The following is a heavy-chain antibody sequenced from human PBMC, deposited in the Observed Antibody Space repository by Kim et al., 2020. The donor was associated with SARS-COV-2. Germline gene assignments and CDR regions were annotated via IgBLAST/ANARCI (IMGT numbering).Heavy chain of an antibody. D-gene: IGHD6-19*01. CDR3: ARSVAGTYDY. CDR2: ST. V-gene: IGHV4-34*01. J-gene: IGHJ4*02. Sequence: STTYNPSLKSRVTISVDTSKNQFSLKLSSVTAADTAVYYCARSVAGTYDYWGQGTLVTVSS.